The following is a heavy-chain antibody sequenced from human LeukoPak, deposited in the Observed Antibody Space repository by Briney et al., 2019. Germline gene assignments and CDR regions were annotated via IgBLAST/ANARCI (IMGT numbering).Heavy chain of an antibody. CDR2: ITADGSAT. CDR1: GLIFTTYW. J-gene: IGHJ4*02. Sequence: GGSLRLSCAASGLIFTTYWMHWVREAPGKGLVWVARITADGSATYYADSVKGRFTIPRDNAKNTLYLQMNSLRADDTAVYYCTRDLVGATSDFWGQGTLVTVSS. D-gene: IGHD1-26*01. CDR3: TRDLVGATSDF. V-gene: IGHV3-74*01.